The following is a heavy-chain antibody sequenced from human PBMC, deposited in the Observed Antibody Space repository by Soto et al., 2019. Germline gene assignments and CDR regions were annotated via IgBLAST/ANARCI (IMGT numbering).Heavy chain of an antibody. J-gene: IGHJ4*02. CDR2: IYHSGST. CDR3: ASSSGWYGYYFDY. D-gene: IGHD6-19*01. V-gene: IGHV4-4*02. Sequence: SETLSLTCAVSGGSISSSNWWSWVRQPPGKGLEWIGEIYHSGSTNYNPSLKSRVTISVDKSKNQFSLKLSSVTAADTAVYYCASSSGWYGYYFDYWGQGTLVTVSS. CDR1: GGSISSSNW.